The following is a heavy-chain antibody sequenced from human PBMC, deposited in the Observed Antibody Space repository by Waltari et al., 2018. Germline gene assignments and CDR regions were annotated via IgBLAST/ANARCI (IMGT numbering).Heavy chain of an antibody. J-gene: IGHJ4*02. CDR1: GFTFSDYY. V-gene: IGHV3-11*04. CDR2: ISTSGGTA. CDR3: ASYYTTNCFDY. Sequence: QVHLVESGGGLVKPGGSLRLSCAASGFTFSDYYMSWIRQAPGKGLEWLSYISTSGGTAHYADSVKGRFTISRDNAKNSVYLQMNSLRAEDTAVYYCASYYTTNCFDYWGQGTLVTVS. D-gene: IGHD3-3*01.